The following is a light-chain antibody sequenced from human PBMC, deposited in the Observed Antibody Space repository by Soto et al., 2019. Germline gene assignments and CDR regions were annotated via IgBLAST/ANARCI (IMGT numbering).Light chain of an antibody. CDR2: GAS. J-gene: IGKJ4*01. CDR1: QSVSSSY. V-gene: IGKV3-20*01. Sequence: EIVLTQSPGTLSLSPGERATLSCRASQSVSSSYLAWYQQKPGQAPRLLIYGASSRATGISDRFSGSGSGTDFTLTISRLEPEDFAVYFCQQYNPPLTFGGGTKVEI. CDR3: QQYNPPLT.